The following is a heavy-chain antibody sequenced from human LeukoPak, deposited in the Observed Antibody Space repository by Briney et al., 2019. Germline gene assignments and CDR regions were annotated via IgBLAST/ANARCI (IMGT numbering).Heavy chain of an antibody. V-gene: IGHV3-23*01. Sequence: GGTLRLSCAASGFTFSSYGMSWVRQAPGKGLEWVSTISGSGGSTYYADSVKGRFTISRDNSKNTLYLQMNSLRAEDTAVYYCARELTYSSSWYGAWNYWGQGTLVTVSS. J-gene: IGHJ4*02. CDR2: ISGSGGST. CDR3: ARELTYSSSWYGAWNY. D-gene: IGHD6-13*01. CDR1: GFTFSSYG.